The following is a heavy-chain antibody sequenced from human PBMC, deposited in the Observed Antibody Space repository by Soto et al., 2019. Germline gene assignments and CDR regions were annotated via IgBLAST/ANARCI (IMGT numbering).Heavy chain of an antibody. D-gene: IGHD1-26*01. J-gene: IGHJ6*02. Sequence: SETLSLTCTVSGVSISGSRYYWGWIRQPPGRGLEWIGNIYYSGSTYYTPALKSRVTLSVDTSKNQFSLNLNSVTAADTAVYYCARGGIPPSGYGIAYAMDVWGQGTTVTVS. CDR2: IYYSGST. CDR3: ARGGIPPSGYGIAYAMDV. CDR1: GVSISGSRYY. V-gene: IGHV4-39*01.